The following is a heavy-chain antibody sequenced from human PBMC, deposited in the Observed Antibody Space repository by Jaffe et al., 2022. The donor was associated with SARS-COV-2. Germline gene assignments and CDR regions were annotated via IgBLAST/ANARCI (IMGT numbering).Heavy chain of an antibody. V-gene: IGHV3-21*01. Sequence: EVQLVESGGGLVKPGGSLRLSCAASGFTFSSYSMNWVRQAPGKGLEWVSSISSSSSYIYYADSVKGRFTISRDNAKNSLYLQMNSLRAEDTAVYYCARVGYYDILTGYYFGHNWFDPWGQGTLVTVSS. CDR1: GFTFSSYS. D-gene: IGHD3-9*01. CDR3: ARVGYYDILTGYYFGHNWFDP. J-gene: IGHJ5*02. CDR2: ISSSSSYI.